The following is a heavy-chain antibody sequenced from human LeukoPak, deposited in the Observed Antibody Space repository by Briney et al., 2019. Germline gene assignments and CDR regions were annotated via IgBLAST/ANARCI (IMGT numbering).Heavy chain of an antibody. J-gene: IGHJ4*02. CDR1: GFTFSSHW. V-gene: IGHV3-74*01. Sequence: GGSLRLSCEASGFTFSSHWMHWVRQAPGKGLVWVARVDSYGSGTDYADSVKGRFTISRDNAKNTLYLQMNSLRAEDTAVYYCASALRYFDWLFGNFDYWGQGTLVTVSS. D-gene: IGHD3-9*01. CDR3: ASALRYFDWLFGNFDY. CDR2: VDSYGSGT.